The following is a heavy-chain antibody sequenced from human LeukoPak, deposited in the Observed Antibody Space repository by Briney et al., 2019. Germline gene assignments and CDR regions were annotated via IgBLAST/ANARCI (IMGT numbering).Heavy chain of an antibody. V-gene: IGHV3-9*01. Sequence: QPGRSLRLSCAASGFTFDDYAMHWVRQAPGKGLEWVSGISWNSGSIGYADSVKGRFTISRDNAKNSLYLQMNSLRAEDTAVYYCARDFSSSGYDYWGQGTLVTVSS. CDR1: GFTFDDYA. D-gene: IGHD3-22*01. J-gene: IGHJ4*02. CDR2: ISWNSGSI. CDR3: ARDFSSSGYDY.